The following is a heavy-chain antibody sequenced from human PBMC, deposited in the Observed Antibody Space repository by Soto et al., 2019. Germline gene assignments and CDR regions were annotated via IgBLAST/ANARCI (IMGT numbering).Heavy chain of an antibody. D-gene: IGHD6-19*01. CDR3: ARISCWYSWFDP. J-gene: IGHJ5*02. V-gene: IGHV1-3*01. Sequence: ASVKVSCKASGYTFTSYAMHWVRQAPGQRLEWMGWINAGNGNTKYSQKFQGRVTITRDTSASTAYMELSSLRSEDTAVYYCARISCWYSWFDPWGQGALVTVSS. CDR2: INAGNGNT. CDR1: GYTFTSYA.